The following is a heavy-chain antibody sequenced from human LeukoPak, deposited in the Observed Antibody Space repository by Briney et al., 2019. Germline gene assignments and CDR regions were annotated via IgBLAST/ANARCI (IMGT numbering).Heavy chain of an antibody. J-gene: IGHJ3*02. CDR3: ARLRPTMVVSRTSRKDDAFDI. D-gene: IGHD4-23*01. V-gene: IGHV1-18*01. CDR2: ISAYNGNT. CDR1: GYTFTSYG. Sequence: GSSVKVSCKASGYTFTSYGISWVRQAPGQGLEWMGWISAYNGNTNYAQKLQGRVTMTTDTSTSTAYMELRSLRSDDTAVYYCARLRPTMVVSRTSRKDDAFDIWGQGTMVTVSS.